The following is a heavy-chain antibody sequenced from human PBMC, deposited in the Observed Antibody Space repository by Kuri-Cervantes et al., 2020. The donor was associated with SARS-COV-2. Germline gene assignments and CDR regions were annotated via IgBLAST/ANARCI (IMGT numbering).Heavy chain of an antibody. V-gene: IGHV5-10-1*01. CDR3: ARLGESASTLGHGLYYYGMDV. J-gene: IGHJ6*02. Sequence: GGSLRLSCKGSGYSFTSYWIGWVRQMPGKGLEWMGRIDPSDSYTNYSPSFQGHVTISADKSISTAYLQWSSLKASDTAMYYCARLGESASTLGHGLYYYGMDVWGQGTTVTVSS. CDR2: IDPSDSYT. CDR1: GYSFTSYW. D-gene: IGHD3-16*01.